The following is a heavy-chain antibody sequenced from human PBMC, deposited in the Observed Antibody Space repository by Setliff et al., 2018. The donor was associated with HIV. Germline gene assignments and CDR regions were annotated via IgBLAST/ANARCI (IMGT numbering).Heavy chain of an antibody. CDR3: ARDLGPYSSSWYIGLQYFDY. CDR2: INTYTGNP. J-gene: IGHJ4*02. V-gene: IGHV7-4-1*02. Sequence: ASVKVSCKASGYTFTSYGMSWVRQAPGQGLEWMGWINTYTGNPTYAQDFTGRFVFSLDTSVSTAYLQISSLKAEDTAVYYCARDLGPYSSSWYIGLQYFDYWGQGTLVTVSS. D-gene: IGHD6-13*01. CDR1: GYTFTSYG.